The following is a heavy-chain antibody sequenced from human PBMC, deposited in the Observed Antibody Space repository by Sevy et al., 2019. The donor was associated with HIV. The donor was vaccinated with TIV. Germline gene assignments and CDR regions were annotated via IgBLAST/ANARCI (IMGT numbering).Heavy chain of an antibody. CDR2: IKSKSDGGTT. J-gene: IGHJ6*02. Sequence: GRSLRLSCAASGFTFYYAWMSWVRQAPGRGLEWVGRIKSKSDGGTTDYAAPVKGRFTISRDDSKNGLYLEMNSLKTEDTAVYYCSTDPIIVLLVTDGMDVWGQGTTVTVSS. D-gene: IGHD2-8*02. CDR3: STDPIIVLLVTDGMDV. CDR1: GFTFYYAW. V-gene: IGHV3-15*01.